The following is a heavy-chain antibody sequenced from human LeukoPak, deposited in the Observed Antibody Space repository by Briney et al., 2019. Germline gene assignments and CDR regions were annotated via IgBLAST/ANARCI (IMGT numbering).Heavy chain of an antibody. J-gene: IGHJ5*02. V-gene: IGHV1-2*02. D-gene: IGHD7-27*01. Sequence: GASVKVSCKASAYTFIGYYIHWVRQAPGQGLEWMGWINPNSGGTNFAQRFQGRVTMTRDTSISTAYMELSRLRSDDTAVYYCTRGQMGISSFDPWGQGTLVTVSS. CDR3: TRGQMGISSFDP. CDR1: AYTFIGYY. CDR2: INPNSGGT.